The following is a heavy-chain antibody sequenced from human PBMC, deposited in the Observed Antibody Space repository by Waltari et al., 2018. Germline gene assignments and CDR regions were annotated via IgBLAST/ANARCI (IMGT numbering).Heavy chain of an antibody. J-gene: IGHJ4*02. D-gene: IGHD2-2*01. CDR2: IYSGGST. CDR3: ARDRHCSSSGCSGL. V-gene: IGHV3-53*01. CDR1: GCIVGNNF. Sequence: EVQLVESGGGLIQPGGSLRLSCPASGCIVGNNFMLRVRQAPGKGLEWVSLIYSGGSTYYADSVKGRFTISRDYSENTLYLQMNSLRGEDTAVYYCARDRHCSSSGCSGLWGQGTLVTVSS.